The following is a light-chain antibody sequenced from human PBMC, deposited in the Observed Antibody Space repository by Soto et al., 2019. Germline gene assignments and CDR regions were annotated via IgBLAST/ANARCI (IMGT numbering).Light chain of an antibody. CDR2: EVN. Sequence: QSALTKPPSVSGSPGQSVTISCTGTSSDVGTYNRVSWYQEPPGTAPKLMIYEVNNRPSGVPDRFSGSKSGNTASLTISGLQAEDEADYYCSSYTSSSTLLFGGGTKLTVL. V-gene: IGLV2-18*02. CDR1: SSDVGTYNR. J-gene: IGLJ2*01. CDR3: SSYTSSSTLL.